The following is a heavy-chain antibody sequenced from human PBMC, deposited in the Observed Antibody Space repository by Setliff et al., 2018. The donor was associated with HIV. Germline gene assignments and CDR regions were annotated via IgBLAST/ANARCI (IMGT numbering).Heavy chain of an antibody. Sequence: SETLSLTCTVSGGSINTGHYYWSWIRHHPGKGLEWIAYIYYTGNTYFNPSLKSRITIPIDTSKNQFSLKMSSVTAADTAVYYCARDRYAGEIDYWGQGTLVTVSS. D-gene: IGHD3-10*01. V-gene: IGHV4-31*03. CDR1: GGSINTGHYY. CDR2: IYYTGNT. J-gene: IGHJ4*02. CDR3: ARDRYAGEIDY.